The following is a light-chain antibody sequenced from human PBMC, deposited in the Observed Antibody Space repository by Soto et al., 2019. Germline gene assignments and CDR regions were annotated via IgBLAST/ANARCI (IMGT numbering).Light chain of an antibody. Sequence: MTQSPSSLSAPVADRAAITGRASQSISSYLDWYLQKPGQSPQLLIYLGSNRASGVPDRFSGSGSGTGFTLKISRVEAVGVAVYYRMQALQAPRPFGQGTKVDIK. CDR1: QSISSY. CDR3: MQALQAPRP. J-gene: IGKJ1*01. CDR2: LGS. V-gene: IGKV2-28*01.